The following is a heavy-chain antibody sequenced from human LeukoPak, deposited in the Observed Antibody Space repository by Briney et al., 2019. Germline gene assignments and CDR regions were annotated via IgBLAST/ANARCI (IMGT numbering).Heavy chain of an antibody. CDR2: INHSGST. CDR3: ARSLTMIVEKYAFDI. Sequence: SETLSLTCAVYGGSFSGYYWSWIRQPPGKGLEWIGEINHSGSTNYNPSLKSRVTISVDTSKNQFSLKLSSVTAADTAVYYCARSLTMIVEKYAFDIWGQGTMVTVSS. D-gene: IGHD3-22*01. V-gene: IGHV4-34*01. CDR1: GGSFSGYY. J-gene: IGHJ3*02.